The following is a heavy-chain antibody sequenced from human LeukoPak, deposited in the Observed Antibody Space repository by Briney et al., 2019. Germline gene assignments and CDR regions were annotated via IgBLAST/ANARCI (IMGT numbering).Heavy chain of an antibody. V-gene: IGHV3-23*01. D-gene: IGHD2-21*01. CDR1: GFTLSSYG. J-gene: IGHJ4*02. CDR2: ISGSGGST. CDR3: VRQSRWAYSFDY. Sequence: GGSLRLSCAASGFTLSSYGMSRVRQAPGKGLEWVSAISGSGGSTYYADSVKGRFTISRDNSKNTLYLQTNSLRAEDTAVYYCVRQSRWAYSFDYWGQGALVTVSS.